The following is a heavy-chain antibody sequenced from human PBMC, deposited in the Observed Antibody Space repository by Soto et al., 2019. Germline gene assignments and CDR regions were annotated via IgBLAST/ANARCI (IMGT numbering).Heavy chain of an antibody. J-gene: IGHJ4*02. D-gene: IGHD1-26*01. CDR3: AVGGSFSGGLDY. CDR1: GNSFTSDW. Sequence: GESLKISCKCSGNSFTSDWIAWVRQMPGKGLEWMGSIYPGDSETRYSPSFEGQVIISADKSITTAYLQWSSLKASGTAMYYCAVGGSFSGGLDYWGQGTLVTVSS. CDR2: IYPGDSET. V-gene: IGHV5-51*01.